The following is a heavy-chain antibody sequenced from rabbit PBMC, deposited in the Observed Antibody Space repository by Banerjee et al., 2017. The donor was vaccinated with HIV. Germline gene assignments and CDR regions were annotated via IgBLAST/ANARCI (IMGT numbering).Heavy chain of an antibody. CDR2: INTSSGNI. CDR3: ARDGGYGDWDL. CDR1: GFSFSNKYV. D-gene: IGHD2-1*01. J-gene: IGHJ4*01. Sequence: QEQLEESGGDLVKPEGSLTLTCTASGFSFSNKYVMCWVRQAPGKGLEWIACINTSSGNIVYATWAKGRFTISKTSWTTVTLQMTSLTAADTATYFCARDGGYGDWDLWGPGTLVTVS. V-gene: IGHV1S45*01.